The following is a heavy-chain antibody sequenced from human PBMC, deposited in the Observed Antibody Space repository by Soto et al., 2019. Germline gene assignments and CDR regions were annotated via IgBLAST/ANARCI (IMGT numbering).Heavy chain of an antibody. V-gene: IGHV3-53*01. CDR1: GFTVSNNY. J-gene: IGHJ4*02. CDR3: ARDPPGIAESGAGG. Sequence: EVQLVESGGGLIQPGGSLRLSGAASGFTVSNNYMRWVRQAPGKGLEWVSLIYSGGNTHYADSVKGRFTISRDNANNTLFLQMNSLRVEHTAVYYCARDPPGIAESGAGGWGQGTRVTVSS. D-gene: IGHD6-13*01. CDR2: IYSGGNT.